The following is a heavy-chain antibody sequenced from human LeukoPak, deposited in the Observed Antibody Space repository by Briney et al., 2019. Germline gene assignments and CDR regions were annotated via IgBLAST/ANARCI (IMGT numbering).Heavy chain of an antibody. J-gene: IGHJ4*02. D-gene: IGHD3-10*01. V-gene: IGHV3-30*02. CDR2: IRYDGSNK. Sequence: GGSLRLSCAASGFTFSSYGMHWVRQAPGKGLEWVAFIRYDGSNKYYADSVKGRFTISRDNSKNTLYLQMNSLRAEDTAVYYCAKASHPDYGYYYGSGSCYPADYWGQGTLVTVSS. CDR3: AKASHPDYGYYYGSGSCYPADY. CDR1: GFTFSSYG.